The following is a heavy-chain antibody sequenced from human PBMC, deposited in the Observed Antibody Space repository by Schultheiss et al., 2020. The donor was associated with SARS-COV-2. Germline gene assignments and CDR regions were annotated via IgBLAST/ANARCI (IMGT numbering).Heavy chain of an antibody. CDR2: IYYSGST. J-gene: IGHJ4*02. CDR1: SDSISNYY. V-gene: IGHV4-59*12. Sequence: SETLSLTCTVSSDSISNYYWSWIRQPPGKGLEWIGYIYYSGSTNYNPSLKSRVTISVDTSKNQFILNLNSVTAADTAVYYCAREGNMYGPDFESWGQGFLVTVSS. D-gene: IGHD1/OR15-1a*01. CDR3: AREGNMYGPDFES.